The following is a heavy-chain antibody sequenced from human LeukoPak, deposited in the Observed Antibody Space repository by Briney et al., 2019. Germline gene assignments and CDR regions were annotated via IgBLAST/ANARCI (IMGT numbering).Heavy chain of an antibody. CDR3: ARGDFCSKSNCYLRPMDV. Sequence: SETLSLTCTVSGGSISSYYWSWIRQPPGKGLEWIGYIYYSGSTTYNPSLKSRVTMSVDTAKNQFSLIVRSVTAADTAVYYCARGDFCSKSNCYLRPMDVWGKGTTVSVSS. J-gene: IGHJ6*03. D-gene: IGHD3-3*01. CDR1: GGSISSYY. V-gene: IGHV4-59*01. CDR2: IYYSGST.